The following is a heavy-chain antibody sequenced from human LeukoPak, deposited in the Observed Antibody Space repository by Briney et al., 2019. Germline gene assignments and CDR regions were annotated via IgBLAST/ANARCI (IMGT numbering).Heavy chain of an antibody. Sequence: GRSLRLSCAASGFTFRSYAIHWVRQAPGKGLEWVSYISTSSNRIDYADSVKGRFTMSRDNAKNLLYLQMNSLRDEDTAMYYFARVSAPGTSGWYFGYWGQGTLVTVSS. V-gene: IGHV3-48*02. CDR3: ARVSAPGTSGWYFGY. D-gene: IGHD6-19*01. CDR1: GFTFRSYA. CDR2: ISTSSNRI. J-gene: IGHJ4*02.